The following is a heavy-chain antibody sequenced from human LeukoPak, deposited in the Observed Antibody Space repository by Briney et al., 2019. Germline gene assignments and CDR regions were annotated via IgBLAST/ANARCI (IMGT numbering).Heavy chain of an antibody. V-gene: IGHV4-4*02. CDR3: ARVEKYTTSGPTDP. D-gene: IGHD6-13*01. J-gene: IGHJ5*02. CDR1: GGSISSSKW. CDR2: IYHSGST. Sequence: PSETLSLTCAVSGGSISSSKWWSWVRQPPGKGLEWIGEIYHSGSTYYNPSLKSRVTMSVDTSKNQFSLKVRSLTAADTAVYYCARVEKYTTSGPTDPWGQGTLVTVSS.